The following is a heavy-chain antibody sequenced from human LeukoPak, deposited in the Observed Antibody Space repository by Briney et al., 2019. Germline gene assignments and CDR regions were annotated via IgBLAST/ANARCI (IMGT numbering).Heavy chain of an antibody. CDR2: LHPNSGGT. J-gene: IGHJ4*02. V-gene: IGHV1-2*02. D-gene: IGHD3-10*01. CDR1: GYIFTGYD. Sequence: ASVRLSCTAAGYIFTGYDMKWGRQAPGQGLGWRGWLHPNSGGTNYAQKFQGRITLTRDTSLSTAYMELSSLTSDDTAGEFCARWQEGSGTYYIDYWGQGTLVTVSS. CDR3: ARWQEGSGTYYIDY.